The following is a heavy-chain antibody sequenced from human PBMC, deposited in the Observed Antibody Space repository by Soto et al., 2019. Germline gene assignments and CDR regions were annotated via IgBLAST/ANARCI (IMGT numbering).Heavy chain of an antibody. CDR3: ARDGSETGDAFDI. V-gene: IGHV3-7*03. CDR2: IKQDGSEK. CDR1: GFTFSSYW. Sequence: GGSLRLSCAASGFTFSSYWMSWVRQAPGKGLEWVANIKQDGSEKHYVDSVKGRFTISRDNAKNSLYLQMNSLRAEDTAVYYCARDGSETGDAFDIWGQGTMVTVSS. D-gene: IGHD7-27*01. J-gene: IGHJ3*02.